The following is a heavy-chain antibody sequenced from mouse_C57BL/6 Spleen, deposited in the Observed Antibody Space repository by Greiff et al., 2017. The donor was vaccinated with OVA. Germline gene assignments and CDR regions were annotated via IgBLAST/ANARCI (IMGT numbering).Heavy chain of an antibody. D-gene: IGHD6-1*01. CDR1: GFTFSSYA. J-gene: IGHJ2*01. CDR3: ARDDSHYFDD. CDR2: ISDGGSYT. V-gene: IGHV5-4*01. Sequence: EVMLVESGGGLVKPGGSLKLSCAASGFTFSSYAMSWVRQTPEKRLEWVATISDGGSYTYYPDNVKGRFTISRDNAKNNLYLQMSHLKSEDTAMYYCARDDSHYFDDWGQGTTLTVSS.